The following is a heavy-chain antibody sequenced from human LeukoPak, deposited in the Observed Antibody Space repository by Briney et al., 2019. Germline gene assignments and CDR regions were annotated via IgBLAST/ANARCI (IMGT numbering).Heavy chain of an antibody. CDR3: AREVATIFGGDYYYYMDV. D-gene: IGHD5-12*01. V-gene: IGHV3-21*01. CDR1: GFTFSSYS. Sequence: PGGSLRLSCAASGFTFSSYSMNWVRQAPGKGLEWVSSISSSSSYIYYADSVKGRFTISRDNAKNSLYLQMNSLRAEDTAVYYCAREVATIFGGDYYYYMDVWGKGTTVTVSS. CDR2: ISSSSSYI. J-gene: IGHJ6*03.